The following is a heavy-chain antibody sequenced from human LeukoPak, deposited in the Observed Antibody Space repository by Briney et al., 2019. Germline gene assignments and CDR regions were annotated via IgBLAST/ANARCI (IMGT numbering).Heavy chain of an antibody. D-gene: IGHD3-22*01. V-gene: IGHV4-59*01. J-gene: IGHJ4*02. Sequence: SETLSLTCTVSGVPISSYYWRWIRQPPRKGLEWIGYIYYSENTNYNSSLKSRVTISEDTSKNQFSLKLTSVTAADTAVYYCAGGNFYDSRGHPYHFHFWGQGTLVSVSS. CDR1: GVPISSYY. CDR3: AGGNFYDSRGHPYHFHF. CDR2: IYYSENT.